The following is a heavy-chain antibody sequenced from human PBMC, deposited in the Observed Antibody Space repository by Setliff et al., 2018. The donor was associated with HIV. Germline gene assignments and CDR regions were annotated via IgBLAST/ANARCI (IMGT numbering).Heavy chain of an antibody. V-gene: IGHV3-48*03. D-gene: IGHD3-10*01. J-gene: IGHJ1*01. Sequence: GGSLRLSCAASGLIFSSYEMNWIRQAPGKGLEWVSYISGRSSDPNYADSVKGRFTISRDNAKNSVYLQMNSLRAEDTAVYYCAQAQTSVSGSYYQYLQHWGQGTLVTVSS. CDR1: GLIFSSYE. CDR2: ISGRSSDP. CDR3: AQAQTSVSGSYYQYLQH.